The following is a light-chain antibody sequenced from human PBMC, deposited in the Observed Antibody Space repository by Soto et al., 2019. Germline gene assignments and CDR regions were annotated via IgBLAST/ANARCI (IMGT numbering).Light chain of an antibody. V-gene: IGKV2-28*01. CDR3: AQGLATPFT. CDR1: RNLLHSNGYYY. J-gene: IGKJ4*01. CDR2: LGS. Sequence: EIVLTQSPLSLPVTPGEPASISCRSSRNLLHSNGYYYLDWYLQRPGQSPQLLIYLGSNRASGVPDRFSGSGSGTDFTLTISRVEAEDVAVYFCAQGLATPFTFGGWTKVDLK.